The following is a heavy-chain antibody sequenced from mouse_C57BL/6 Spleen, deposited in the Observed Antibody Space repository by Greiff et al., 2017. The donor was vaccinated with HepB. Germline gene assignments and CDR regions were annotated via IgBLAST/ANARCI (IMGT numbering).Heavy chain of an antibody. V-gene: IGHV1-82*01. J-gene: IGHJ2*01. CDR1: GYAFSSSW. D-gene: IGHD1-1*01. CDR3: ARSPYYYGSSYVDFDY. CDR2: IYPGDGDT. Sequence: VQLQQSGPELVKPGASVKISCKASGYAFSSSWMNWVKQRPGKGLEWIGRIYPGDGDTNYNGKFKGKATLTADKSSSTAYMQLSSLTSEDSAVYFCARSPYYYGSSYVDFDYWGQGTTLTVSS.